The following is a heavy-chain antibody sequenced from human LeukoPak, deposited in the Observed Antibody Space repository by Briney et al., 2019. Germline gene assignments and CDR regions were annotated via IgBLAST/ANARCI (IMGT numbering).Heavy chain of an antibody. V-gene: IGHV3-20*04. CDR2: INWNGGST. CDR3: ARDWVAAAGRGVFDY. J-gene: IGHJ4*02. CDR1: GFSFSNHA. D-gene: IGHD6-13*01. Sequence: GGSLRLSCAASGFSFSNHAMSWVRQAPGKGLEWVSGINWNGGSTGYADSVKGRFTISRDNAKNSLYLQMNSLRAEDTAVYYCARDWVAAAGRGVFDYWGQGTLVTVSS.